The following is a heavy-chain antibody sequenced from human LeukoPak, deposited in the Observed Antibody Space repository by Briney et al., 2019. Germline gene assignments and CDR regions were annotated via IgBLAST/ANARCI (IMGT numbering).Heavy chain of an antibody. V-gene: IGHV4-59*08. CDR1: GGSISNYY. Sequence: TSETLSLTCTVSGGSISNYYWSWIRQPPGKGLEWIGYIYYSGSTNYNPSLKSRVTISVDTSKNQFSLKLNSVTAADTAVYYCARRAYGSGSFNRYYFDYWGQGTLVAVSS. J-gene: IGHJ4*02. D-gene: IGHD3-10*01. CDR3: ARRAYGSGSFNRYYFDY. CDR2: IYYSGST.